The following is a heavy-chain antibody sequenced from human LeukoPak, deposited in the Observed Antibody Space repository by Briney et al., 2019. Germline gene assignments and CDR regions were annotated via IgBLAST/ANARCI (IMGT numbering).Heavy chain of an antibody. J-gene: IGHJ4*02. CDR3: ARGTRDSSGWILDY. D-gene: IGHD6-19*01. CDR2: IYSSGST. Sequence: PSETLSLTCTVSGGSISSYYWSWIRQPAGKGLEWIGRIYSSGSTNYNPSLKSRVTMSVDTSKNQFSLNLSSVTAADTAVYYCARGTRDSSGWILDYWGQGTLVTVSS. CDR1: GGSISSYY. V-gene: IGHV4-4*07.